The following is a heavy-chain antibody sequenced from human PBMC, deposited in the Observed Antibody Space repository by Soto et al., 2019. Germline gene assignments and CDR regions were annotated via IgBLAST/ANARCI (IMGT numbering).Heavy chain of an antibody. CDR3: ARSDYCSSTSCLLGPDY. CDR1: GGSISSYY. D-gene: IGHD2-2*01. Sequence: SETLSLTCTVSGGSISSYYWSWIRQPPGKGLEWIGYIYYSGSTNYNPSLKSRVTISVDTSKNQFSLKLSSVTAADTAVYYCARSDYCSSTSCLLGPDYWGQGTLVTVSS. CDR2: IYYSGST. J-gene: IGHJ4*02. V-gene: IGHV4-59*01.